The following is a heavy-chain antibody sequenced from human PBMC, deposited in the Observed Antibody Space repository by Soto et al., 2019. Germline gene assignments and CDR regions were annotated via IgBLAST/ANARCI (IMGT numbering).Heavy chain of an antibody. CDR3: AAHYYDSSGYYYLYAFDI. CDR1: GFTFTSSA. Sequence: ASVKVSCKASGFTFTSSAVQWVRQARGQRLEWIGWIVVGSGNTNYAQKFQERVTITRDMSTSTAYMELSSLRSEDTAVYYCAAHYYDSSGYYYLYAFDIWGQGTMVTVSS. J-gene: IGHJ3*02. D-gene: IGHD3-22*01. V-gene: IGHV1-58*01. CDR2: IVVGSGNT.